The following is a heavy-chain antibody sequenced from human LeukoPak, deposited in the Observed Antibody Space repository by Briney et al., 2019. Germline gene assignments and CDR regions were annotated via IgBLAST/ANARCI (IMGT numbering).Heavy chain of an antibody. Sequence: ASVKVSCKASGYTFTSYGISWVRHAPGQGLEWMGWISAYNGNTNYAQKLQGRVTMTTDTSTSTAYVELRSLRSDDTAVYYCARDGDYVWGSYRDRYYFDYWGQGTRVSVSS. D-gene: IGHD3-16*02. V-gene: IGHV1-18*01. CDR2: ISAYNGNT. J-gene: IGHJ4*02. CDR1: GYTFTSYG. CDR3: ARDGDYVWGSYRDRYYFDY.